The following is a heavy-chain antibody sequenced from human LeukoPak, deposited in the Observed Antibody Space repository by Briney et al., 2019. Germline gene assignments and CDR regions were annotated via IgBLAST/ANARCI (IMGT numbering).Heavy chain of an antibody. J-gene: IGHJ4*02. CDR3: ARGIIGDWGYYFDY. CDR2: IYYSGST. V-gene: IGHV4-59*01. CDR1: GDSTSNFY. Sequence: KPSETLSLTCTVSGDSTSNFYWNWIRQPPGKGLEWIGYIYYSGSTNYNPSLKSRVTISVDTSKNQFSLKLSSVTAADTAVYYCARGIIGDWGYYFDYWGQGTLVTVSS. D-gene: IGHD2-21*02.